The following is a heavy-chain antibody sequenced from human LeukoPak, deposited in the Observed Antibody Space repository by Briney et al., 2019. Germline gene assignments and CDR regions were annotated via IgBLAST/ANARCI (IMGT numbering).Heavy chain of an antibody. Sequence: PSETLSLTCTVSGGSISSSSYYWGWIRQPPGKGLEWIGSIYYSGSTYYNPSLKSRVTISVDTSKNQFSLKLSSVTAADTAVYYCASQPDYDFWSGYYKSGFDYWGQGTLVTVSS. CDR1: GGSISSSSYY. J-gene: IGHJ4*02. D-gene: IGHD3-3*01. V-gene: IGHV4-39*01. CDR2: IYYSGST. CDR3: ASQPDYDFWSGYYKSGFDY.